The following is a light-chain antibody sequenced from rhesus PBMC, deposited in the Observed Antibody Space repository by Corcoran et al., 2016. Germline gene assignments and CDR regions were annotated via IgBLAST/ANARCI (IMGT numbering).Light chain of an antibody. J-gene: IGKJ4*01. CDR2: GAS. Sequence: EIVMTQSPATLSLSPGERATLSCRASQSVSSYVAWYQQKPEQAPRLLIYGASSRATGIPAGFSGSGSGTDFTLTISSLEPEDFAVYYCQQYSNWPLTFGGGTKVEIK. V-gene: IGKV3S9*01. CDR3: QQYSNWPLT. CDR1: QSVSSY.